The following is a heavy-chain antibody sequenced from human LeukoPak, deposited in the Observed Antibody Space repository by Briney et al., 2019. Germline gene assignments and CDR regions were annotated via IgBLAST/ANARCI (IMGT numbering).Heavy chain of an antibody. CDR1: GFTVSSNY. CDR3: ARVPRYYYDSSGYYYDY. CDR2: FYSGGST. J-gene: IGHJ4*02. D-gene: IGHD3-22*01. V-gene: IGHV3-66*01. Sequence: GGSLRLSCAASGFTVSSNYMSWVRQTPGKGLEWVSVFYSGGSTYYADSVKGRFTISRDNSKNTLYLQMNSLRAEDTAVYYCARVPRYYYDSSGYYYDYWGQGTLVTVSS.